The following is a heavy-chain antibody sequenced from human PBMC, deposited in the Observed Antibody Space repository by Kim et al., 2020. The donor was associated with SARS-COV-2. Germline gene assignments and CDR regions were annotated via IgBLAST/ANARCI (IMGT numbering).Heavy chain of an antibody. D-gene: IGHD6-13*01. V-gene: IGHV3-33*01. J-gene: IGHJ4*02. CDR2: IWNDGSNK. Sequence: GGSLRLSCAASGFTFSSYGMHWVRQAPGKGLEWVAVIWNDGSNKYYADSVKGRFTISRDNSKNTLYLQMNSLRAEDTAVYYCARDGAAAGTFPYWGQGTLVTVSS. CDR3: ARDGAAAGTFPY. CDR1: GFTFSSYG.